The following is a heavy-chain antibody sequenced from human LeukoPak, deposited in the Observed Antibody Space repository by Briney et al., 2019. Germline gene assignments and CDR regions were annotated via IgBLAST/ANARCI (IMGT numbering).Heavy chain of an antibody. CDR3: AKDPGDYYDSSGYYPPNPPYYFDY. CDR1: GFTFSSYA. D-gene: IGHD3-22*01. CDR2: ISGSGGST. J-gene: IGHJ4*02. Sequence: GGSLRLSCAASGFTFSSYAMSWVRQAPGKGLEWVSAISGSGGSTYYADSVKGRFTISRDNSKNTLYLQMNSLRAEDTAVYYCAKDPGDYYDSSGYYPPNPPYYFDYWGQGTLVTVSS. V-gene: IGHV3-23*01.